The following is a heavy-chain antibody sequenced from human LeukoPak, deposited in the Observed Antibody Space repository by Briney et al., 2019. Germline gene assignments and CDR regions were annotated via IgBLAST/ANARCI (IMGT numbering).Heavy chain of an antibody. J-gene: IGHJ3*02. CDR2: IYYSGST. Sequence: SETLSLTCTVSGGSISSYYWSWIRQPPGKGLEWIGHIYYSGSTRHNPSLKSRVTISVDTSKNQFSLKLSSVTAADTAVYYCARGYYDFWSGYQGGFAFDIWGQGTMVTVSS. V-gene: IGHV4-59*01. CDR3: ARGYYDFWSGYQGGFAFDI. CDR1: GGSISSYY. D-gene: IGHD3-3*01.